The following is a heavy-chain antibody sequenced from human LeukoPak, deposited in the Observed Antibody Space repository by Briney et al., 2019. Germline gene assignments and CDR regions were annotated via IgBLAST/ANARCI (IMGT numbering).Heavy chain of an antibody. Sequence: PGGSLRLSCAASGFTFSDYYMSWIRQAPGKGLEWVSYISFSGSTIYYADSVKGRFTISRDNAKNSLSLQMNSLRAEDTAVYYCARSVYASGSVDYWGQGTLVTVSS. V-gene: IGHV3-11*01. CDR3: ARSVYASGSVDY. CDR2: ISFSGSTI. J-gene: IGHJ4*02. D-gene: IGHD3-10*01. CDR1: GFTFSDYY.